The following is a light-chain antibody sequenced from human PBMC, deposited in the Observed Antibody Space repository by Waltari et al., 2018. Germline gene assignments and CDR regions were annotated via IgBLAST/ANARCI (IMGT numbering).Light chain of an antibody. V-gene: IGLV3-1*01. Sequence: SYELTQPPSVSVSPGQTASLTCSGDRLGDKYAYWYQQKPGQSPLRVIYQDSRRSSGIPGRFSGSNSGNTATLTISGSQAMDEADYYCQAWDSNTVVFGGGTKLTVL. CDR2: QDS. J-gene: IGLJ2*01. CDR1: RLGDKY. CDR3: QAWDSNTVV.